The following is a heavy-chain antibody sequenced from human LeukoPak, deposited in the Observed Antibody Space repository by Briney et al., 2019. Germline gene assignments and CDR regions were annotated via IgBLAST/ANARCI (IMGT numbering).Heavy chain of an antibody. CDR1: GYTFTGYY. D-gene: IGHD3-3*01. CDR3: ARDSTIFGVAPDY. J-gene: IGHJ4*02. V-gene: IGHV1-2*02. CDR2: INPNSGGT. Sequence: ASVKVSCKASGYTFTGYYMHWVRQAPGQGLEWMGWINPNSGGTNYAQKFQGRVTMTRDTSISTAYMELSRLRSDDTAVYYCARDSTIFGVAPDYWGQGTLVTVSS.